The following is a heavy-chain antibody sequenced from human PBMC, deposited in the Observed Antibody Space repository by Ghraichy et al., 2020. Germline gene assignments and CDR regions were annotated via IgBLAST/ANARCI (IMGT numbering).Heavy chain of an antibody. CDR2: INHSGST. J-gene: IGHJ6*02. CDR3: ARGLQIVVVPAAIPPYYGMDV. V-gene: IGHV4-34*01. Sequence: SETLSLTCAVYGGSFSGYYWSWIRQPPGKGLEWIGEINHSGSTNYNPSLKSRVTISVDTSKNQFSLKLSSVTAADTAVYYCARGLQIVVVPAAIPPYYGMDVWGQGTTVTVSS. D-gene: IGHD2-2*01. CDR1: GGSFSGYY.